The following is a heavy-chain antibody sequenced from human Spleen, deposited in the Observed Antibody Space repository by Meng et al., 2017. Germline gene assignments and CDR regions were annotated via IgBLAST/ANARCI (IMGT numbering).Heavy chain of an antibody. CDR1: GCTFSRYW. V-gene: IGHV3-74*02. CDR3: IGTGSCSH. J-gene: IGHJ4*02. CDR2: INSDGSST. D-gene: IGHD2-15*01. Sequence: VQLVESGGGLVKPGGSLRLSCAASGCTFSRYWMHWVRQVPGKGLVWVSGINSDGSSTNYADPVKGRFTISRDNAKNTLYLQMNSLRAEDTAVYYCIGTGSCSHWGQGTLVTVSS.